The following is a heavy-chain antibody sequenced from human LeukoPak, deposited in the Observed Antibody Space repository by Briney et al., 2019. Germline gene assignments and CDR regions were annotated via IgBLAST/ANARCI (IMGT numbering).Heavy chain of an antibody. D-gene: IGHD3-3*01. CDR3: ARAPEEWFTWDY. Sequence: KPGGSLRLSCAASGFTFSDYYMSWIRQAPGKGLEWVSYISSSGSTIYYADSVKGRFTISRDNAKNTLYLQMNSLRAEDTAVYYCARAPEEWFTWDYWGQGTLVTVSS. CDR1: GFTFSDYY. J-gene: IGHJ4*02. CDR2: ISSSGSTI. V-gene: IGHV3-11*01.